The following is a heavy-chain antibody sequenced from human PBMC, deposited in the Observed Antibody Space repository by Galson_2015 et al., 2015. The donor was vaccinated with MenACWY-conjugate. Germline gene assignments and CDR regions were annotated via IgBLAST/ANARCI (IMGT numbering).Heavy chain of an antibody. D-gene: IGHD3-3*01. CDR3: ARARARHGVLRFLEWSSHGMDV. V-gene: IGHV3-64*01. J-gene: IGHJ6*02. CDR2: ISSNGGST. CDR1: GFTFSSYA. Sequence: SLRLSCAASGFTFSSYAMHWVRQAPGKGLEYVSAISSNGGSTYYANSVKGRFTISRDNSKNTLYLQMGSLRAEDMAVYYCARARARHGVLRFLEWSSHGMDVWGQGTTVTVSS.